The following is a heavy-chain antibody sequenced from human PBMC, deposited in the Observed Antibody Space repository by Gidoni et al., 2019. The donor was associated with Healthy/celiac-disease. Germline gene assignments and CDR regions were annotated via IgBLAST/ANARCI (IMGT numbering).Heavy chain of an antibody. CDR1: GGSFSGYY. CDR3: ARERGRIWSGYYRGQNYGMDV. Sequence: VQLQQCGAGLLKPSETLTLTCAAYGGSFSGYYWSWIRQPPGKGLEWIGEINHSGRTNYNPSLKSRVTISVDTPKNQFSLKLSSVTAADTAVYYCARERGRIWSGYYRGQNYGMDVWGQGTTVTVSS. V-gene: IGHV4-34*01. CDR2: INHSGRT. D-gene: IGHD3-3*01. J-gene: IGHJ6*02.